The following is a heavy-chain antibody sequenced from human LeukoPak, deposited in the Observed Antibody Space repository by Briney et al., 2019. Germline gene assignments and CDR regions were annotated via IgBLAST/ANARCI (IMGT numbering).Heavy chain of an antibody. V-gene: IGHV3-23*01. J-gene: IGHJ4*02. CDR1: GFTFSTYA. Sequence: GGSLRLSCAASGFTFSTYAMTWVRQAPGERLEWVSAISPRGDKTYYADSVKGRFTISRDNSKNTLYLQMNSLRAEDTAIYYCAKERSAGWPFDYWGQGTLVTVSS. CDR3: AKERSAGWPFDY. D-gene: IGHD6-19*01. CDR2: ISPRGDKT.